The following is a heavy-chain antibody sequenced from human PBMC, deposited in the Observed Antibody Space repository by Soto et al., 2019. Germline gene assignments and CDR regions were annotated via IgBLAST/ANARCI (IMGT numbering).Heavy chain of an antibody. Sequence: VQLLESGGGLVQPGGSLRLSCAASGFTFSNYAMTWVRQAPGKWLEWVSVITGSGGGTYFVDSVKGRFTISRDNSKNTVYLQRNSLRAEDTAVYYCAKRPLTAAGFDYWGQGTLVTVSS. CDR3: AKRPLTAAGFDY. D-gene: IGHD6-13*01. CDR2: ITGSGGGT. CDR1: GFTFSNYA. J-gene: IGHJ4*02. V-gene: IGHV3-23*01.